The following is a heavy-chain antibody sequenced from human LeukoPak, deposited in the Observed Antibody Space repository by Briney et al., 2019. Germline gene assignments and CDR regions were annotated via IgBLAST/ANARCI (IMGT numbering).Heavy chain of an antibody. J-gene: IGHJ4*02. CDR3: ARASRSGSYFFY. V-gene: IGHV3-15*07. D-gene: IGHD1-26*01. CDR2: IKSKTDGGTT. Sequence: GGSLRLSCAASGFTFADAWMNWVRQAPGKGLEWDGRIKSKTDGGTTDYAAPVKGRFTISRDDSKNSLSLQMNSLKTDDTAVYYCARASRSGSYFFYWGQGTLVTVSS. CDR1: GFTFADAW.